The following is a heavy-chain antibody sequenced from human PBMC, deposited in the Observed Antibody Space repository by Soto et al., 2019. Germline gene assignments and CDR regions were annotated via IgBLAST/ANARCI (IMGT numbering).Heavy chain of an antibody. J-gene: IGHJ4*02. D-gene: IGHD3-16*01. CDR1: GFTFSIVW. V-gene: IGHV3-15*01. CDR3: MDLGGLYSDS. CDR2: IKSKNSGGTT. Sequence: PGGFLRLSCAASGFTFSIVWMSWVRQAPGKGLEWVGRIKSKNSGGTTDYAAPVKGRFTISRDDSKDMLYLQMNSLHTEDTGVYYCMDLGGLYSDSWGQGTLVTVSS.